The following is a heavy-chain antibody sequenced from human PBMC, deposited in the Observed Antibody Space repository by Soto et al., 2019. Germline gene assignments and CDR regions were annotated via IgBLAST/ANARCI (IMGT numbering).Heavy chain of an antibody. Sequence: PGESLKISCKGSGYSFTSYWIGWVRQMPGKGLEWMGIIYPSDSDTRNSPSFQGQVTISADKSISTAYLQWSSLKASDTAMYYCARHLTKYYYDSSGYYPYYYYGMDVWGQGTTVTVSS. CDR3: ARHLTKYYYDSSGYYPYYYYGMDV. V-gene: IGHV5-51*01. CDR1: GYSFTSYW. CDR2: IYPSDSDT. J-gene: IGHJ6*02. D-gene: IGHD3-22*01.